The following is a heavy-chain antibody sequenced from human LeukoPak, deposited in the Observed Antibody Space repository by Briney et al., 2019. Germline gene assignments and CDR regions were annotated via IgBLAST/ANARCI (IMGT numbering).Heavy chain of an antibody. Sequence: HPGGSLRLSCAASGLAFSSSAMSWVRQAPGKGLEWVSAISGSDTSTYYADSVKGRFTISRDNSKNTLYLQMNSLRPEDTAIYYCAREGYYGSGSPPSLYFDYWGQGTLVTVSS. CDR3: AREGYYGSGSPPSLYFDY. CDR2: ISGSDTST. D-gene: IGHD3-10*01. CDR1: GLAFSSSA. J-gene: IGHJ4*02. V-gene: IGHV3-23*01.